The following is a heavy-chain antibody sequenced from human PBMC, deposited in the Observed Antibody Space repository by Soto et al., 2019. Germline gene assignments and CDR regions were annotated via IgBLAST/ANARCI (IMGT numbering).Heavy chain of an antibody. Sequence: EVQLVESGGGLVQPGGSLRLSCAASGFTVSSNYMIWVRQAPGKGLEWASVIYSGGSTYYADSVKGRFTISRDNSKNTLYLQMNSLRAEDTAVYYCARGLYSGWHYFDYWGQGTLVTVSS. J-gene: IGHJ4*02. V-gene: IGHV3-66*01. CDR1: GFTVSSNY. CDR2: IYSGGST. D-gene: IGHD5-12*01. CDR3: ARGLYSGWHYFDY.